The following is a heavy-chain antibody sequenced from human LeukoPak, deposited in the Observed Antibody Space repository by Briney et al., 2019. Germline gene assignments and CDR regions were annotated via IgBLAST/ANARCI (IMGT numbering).Heavy chain of an antibody. J-gene: IGHJ6*03. CDR3: ARGAFEYSSSDYYMGV. CDR1: GFTFSSYW. D-gene: IGHD6-6*01. Sequence: GGSLRLSCAASGFTFSSYWMHWVRQAPGKGLVWVSRINSDGSSTSYADSVKGRFTISRDNAKNTLDLQMNSLRAEDTAVYYCARGAFEYSSSDYYMGVWGKGTTVTVSS. CDR2: INSDGSST. V-gene: IGHV3-74*01.